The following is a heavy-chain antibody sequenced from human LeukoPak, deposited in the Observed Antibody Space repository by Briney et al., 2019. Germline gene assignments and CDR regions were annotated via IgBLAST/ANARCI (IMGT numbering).Heavy chain of an antibody. Sequence: PSETLSLTCTVSGGSINSYYWSWIRRPPGKGLEWIGFIYYSGSTSYNPSLKSRVTISVDTPKNQFSLKLSSLTAADTAVYYCARVCSAGSCYGLGVIEYWGQGTLVTVSS. D-gene: IGHD2-15*01. CDR2: IYYSGST. CDR1: GGSINSYY. V-gene: IGHV4-59*13. CDR3: ARVCSAGSCYGLGVIEY. J-gene: IGHJ4*02.